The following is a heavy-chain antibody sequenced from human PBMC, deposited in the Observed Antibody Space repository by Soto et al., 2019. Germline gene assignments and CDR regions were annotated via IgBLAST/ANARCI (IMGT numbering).Heavy chain of an antibody. D-gene: IGHD2-8*01. CDR2: ISGSGSST. CDR1: GFTFSSYA. J-gene: IGHJ4*02. V-gene: IGHV3-23*01. Sequence: EVQLLESGGGLVQPGGSLRLSCAASGFTFSSYAMSWVRQAPGKGLEWVSAISGSGSSTYYADSVKGQFTISRDNSKNTLYLQMNSLRAEDTALYYCAKARMVYANYFDYWGQGTLVTVSS. CDR3: AKARMVYANYFDY.